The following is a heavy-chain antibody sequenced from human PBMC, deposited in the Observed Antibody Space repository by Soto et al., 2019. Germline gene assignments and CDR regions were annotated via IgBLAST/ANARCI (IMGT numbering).Heavy chain of an antibody. V-gene: IGHV3-30-3*01. J-gene: IGHJ4*02. Sequence: GGSLRLSCAASGFTFSSYAMHWVRQAPGKGLEWVAVISYDGSNKYYVDSVKGRFTISRDNSKNTLYLQMNSLRAEDTAVYYCVIFMAVAPPYSIDFRGPGLLVTVFS. CDR3: VIFMAVAPPYSIDF. D-gene: IGHD6-19*01. CDR2: ISYDGSNK. CDR1: GFTFSSYA.